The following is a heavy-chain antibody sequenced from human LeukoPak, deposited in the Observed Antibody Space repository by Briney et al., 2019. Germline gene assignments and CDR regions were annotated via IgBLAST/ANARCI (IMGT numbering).Heavy chain of an antibody. D-gene: IGHD6-13*01. J-gene: IGHJ4*02. CDR3: AREGVLQQLVPRGDFDY. V-gene: IGHV4-39*07. Sequence: SETLSLTCTVSGGSISSSSYYWGWIRQPPGKGLEWIGSIYYSGSTYYNPSLKSRVTISVDTSKNQFSLKLSSVTAADTAVYYCAREGVLQQLVPRGDFDYWGQGTLVTVSS. CDR1: GGSISSSSYY. CDR2: IYYSGST.